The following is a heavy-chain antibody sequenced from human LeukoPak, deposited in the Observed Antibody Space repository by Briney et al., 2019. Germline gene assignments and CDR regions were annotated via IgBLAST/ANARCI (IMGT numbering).Heavy chain of an antibody. CDR2: VNQGGTGK. CDR3: AKDQGSGSENYPWGYFDY. CDR1: GFSFSSQW. V-gene: IGHV3-7*03. J-gene: IGHJ4*02. Sequence: PGGSLRLSCAASGFSFSSQWMSWVRQAPGKGLELVAIVNQGGTGKYYVDSVKGRFTISRDNAENSLYLQMNSLRAEDTDVYYCAKDQGSGSENYPWGYFDYWGQGTLVTVSS. D-gene: IGHD3-10*01.